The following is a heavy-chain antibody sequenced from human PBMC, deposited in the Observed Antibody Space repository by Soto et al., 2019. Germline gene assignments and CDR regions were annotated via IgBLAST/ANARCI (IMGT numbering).Heavy chain of an antibody. CDR1: TFSMYS. CDR2: ISSGGAYI. V-gene: IGHV3-21*01. J-gene: IGHJ5*02. Sequence: EVQVVESGGGLVHPGGSLRLSCNFTFSMYSMNWVRQAPGKGLEWVASISSGGAYIKYADSVKGRFTISRDNAKNSVSLQMNSLRVDDTAVYFCTRDQGGSYDSWFDPWGLGTLVTVSS. CDR3: TRDQGGSYDSWFDP. D-gene: IGHD1-26*01.